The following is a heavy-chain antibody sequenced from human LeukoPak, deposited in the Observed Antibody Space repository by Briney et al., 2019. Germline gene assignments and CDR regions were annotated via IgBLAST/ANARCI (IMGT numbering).Heavy chain of an antibody. CDR1: GFTFDDYA. J-gene: IGHJ4*02. D-gene: IGHD1-26*01. CDR2: ISWNSGSI. CDR3: AKAGNSGSYHSPILFDY. Sequence: GRSLRLSCAASGFTFDDYAMHWVRQAPGKGLEWVSGISWNSGSIGYADSVRGRFTISRDNAKNSLYLQMNSLRAEDTALYYCAKAGNSGSYHSPILFDYWGQGTLVTVSS. V-gene: IGHV3-9*01.